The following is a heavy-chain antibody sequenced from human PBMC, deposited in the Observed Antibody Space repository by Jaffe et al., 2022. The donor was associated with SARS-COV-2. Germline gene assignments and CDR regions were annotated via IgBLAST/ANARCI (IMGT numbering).Heavy chain of an antibody. CDR3: ARSRLLNWFDP. Sequence: QVQLQESGPGLVKPSQTLSLTCTVSGGSISSGSYYWSWIRQPAGKGLEWIGRIYTSGSTNYNPSLKSRVTISVDTSKNQFSLKLSSVTAADTAVYYCARSRLLNWFDPWGQGTLVTVSS. CDR1: GGSISSGSYY. CDR2: IYTSGST. J-gene: IGHJ5*02. D-gene: IGHD6-6*01. V-gene: IGHV4-61*02.